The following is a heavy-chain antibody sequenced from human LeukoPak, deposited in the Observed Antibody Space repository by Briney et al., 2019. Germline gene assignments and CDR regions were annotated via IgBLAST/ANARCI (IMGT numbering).Heavy chain of an antibody. CDR3: ARVGSGYALDC. V-gene: IGHV3-7*01. CDR1: GFTFNSYW. CDR2: IKEDGSEK. D-gene: IGHD5-12*01. J-gene: IGHJ4*02. Sequence: AGGSLRLSCAASGFTFNSYWMTWVRQAPGKGLESVANIKEDGSEKYYVDSMKGRFTISRDNAKNSLYPQMNSLRAEDTAVYYCARVGSGYALDCWGQGTLVTVSS.